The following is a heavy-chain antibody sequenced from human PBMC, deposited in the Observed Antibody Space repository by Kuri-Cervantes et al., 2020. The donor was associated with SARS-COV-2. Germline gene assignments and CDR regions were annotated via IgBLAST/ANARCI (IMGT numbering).Heavy chain of an antibody. CDR2: IIPIFGTA. CDR3: ARAWKGRYSGTFTDY. V-gene: IGHV1-69*06. Sequence: SVKVSCKASGGTFSSYAISWVRQAPGQGLEWMGGIIPIFGTANYAQKFQGGVTITADKSTSTAYMELSSLRSEDTAVYYCARAWKGRYSGTFTDYWGPGTLVTVSS. D-gene: IGHD5-12*01. J-gene: IGHJ4*02. CDR1: GGTFSSYA.